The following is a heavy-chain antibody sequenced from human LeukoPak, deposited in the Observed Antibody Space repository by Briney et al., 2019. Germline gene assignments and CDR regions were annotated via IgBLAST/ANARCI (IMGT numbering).Heavy chain of an antibody. V-gene: IGHV4-34*01. J-gene: IGHJ6*03. CDR1: GGSFSGYY. D-gene: IGHD2-2*02. CDR2: INHSGST. CDR3: ARGSTAIRSPNYYYYYMDV. Sequence: KTSETLSLTCAVYGGSFSGYYWSWIRQPPGKGLEWIGEINHSGSTNYNPSLKSRVTISVDTSKNQFSLKLSSVTAADTAVYYCARGSTAIRSPNYYYYYMDVWGKGTTVTVSS.